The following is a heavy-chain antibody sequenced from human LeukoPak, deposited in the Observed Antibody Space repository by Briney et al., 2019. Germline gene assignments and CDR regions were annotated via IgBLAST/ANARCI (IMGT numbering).Heavy chain of an antibody. CDR1: GFNFDYYA. Sequence: GRSLRLSCAASGFNFDYYAMHWVRQAPGKGLEWVSGISRNSGSIDYAVSVKGRFTISRDNAKNSLSLQMNSLRPEDTAFYYCAKGTGRYWTFFDSWGQGTLVTVSS. CDR2: ISRNSGSI. J-gene: IGHJ4*02. D-gene: IGHD1-26*01. CDR3: AKGTGRYWTFFDS. V-gene: IGHV3-9*01.